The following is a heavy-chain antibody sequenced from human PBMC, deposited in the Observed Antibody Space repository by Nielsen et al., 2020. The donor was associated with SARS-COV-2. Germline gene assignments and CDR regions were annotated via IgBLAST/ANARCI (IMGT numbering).Heavy chain of an antibody. Sequence: GESLKISCAASGFTLSSHGIHWVRQAPGKGLEWVAFLRYDGRNEYYTDSVKGRFTISRDNPKNTLYLQMNSLRAEDTAVYYCARDRDRSGCPMDWGQGTLVTVSS. CDR1: GFTLSSHG. D-gene: IGHD6-19*01. J-gene: IGHJ4*02. V-gene: IGHV3-30*02. CDR2: LRYDGRNE. CDR3: ARDRDRSGCPMD.